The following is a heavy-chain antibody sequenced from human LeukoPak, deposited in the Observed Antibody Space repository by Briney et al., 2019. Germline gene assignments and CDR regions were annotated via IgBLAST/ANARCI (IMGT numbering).Heavy chain of an antibody. V-gene: IGHV3-33*01. Sequence: GGSLRLSCAASGFTFSSYGMHWVRQAPGKGLEWVAVIRYDGSNKYYADSVKGRFTISRDNSKNTLYLQMNSLRAEDTAVYYCARDKGAVADHPFSWGQGTLVTVSS. CDR3: ARDKGAVADHPFS. J-gene: IGHJ5*02. CDR1: GFTFSSYG. D-gene: IGHD6-19*01. CDR2: IRYDGSNK.